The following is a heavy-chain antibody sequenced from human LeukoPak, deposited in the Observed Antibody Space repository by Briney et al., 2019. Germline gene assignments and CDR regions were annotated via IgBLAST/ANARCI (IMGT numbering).Heavy chain of an antibody. J-gene: IGHJ5*02. V-gene: IGHV4-59*01. CDR3: ARGPLQFRFDP. D-gene: IGHD4-11*01. Sequence: SETLSLTCTVPGGSISSYYWSWIRQSPGKGLEWIGYIYSSGTTNYNPSLKSRVTISVDTSKNQFSLKLSSVTAADTAVYYCARGPLQFRFDPWGQGTLVTVSS. CDR2: IYSSGTT. CDR1: GGSISSYY.